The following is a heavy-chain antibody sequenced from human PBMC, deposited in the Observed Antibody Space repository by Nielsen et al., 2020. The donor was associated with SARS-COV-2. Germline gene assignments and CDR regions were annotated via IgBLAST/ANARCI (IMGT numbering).Heavy chain of an antibody. J-gene: IGHJ6*02. D-gene: IGHD6-13*01. V-gene: IGHV1-3*01. CDR3: ARKHHLSSSWLYYYYGMEV. Sequence: ASVKVSCKASGYSFTTYAIHWARQAPGQRLEWMGWINADNGNTRYSQEFQGRVTLNRDTSASTAYMELSSLRSEDTAVYYCARKHHLSSSWLYYYYGMEVWGQGTTVTVSS. CDR1: GYSFTTYA. CDR2: INADNGNT.